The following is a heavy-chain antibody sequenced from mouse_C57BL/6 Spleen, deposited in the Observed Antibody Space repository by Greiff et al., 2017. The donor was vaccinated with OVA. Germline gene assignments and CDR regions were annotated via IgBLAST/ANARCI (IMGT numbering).Heavy chain of an antibody. Sequence: EVQLQQSGAELVRPGASVKLSCTASGFNIKDDYMHWVKQRPEQGLEWIGWIDPENGDTEYASKFQGKATITADTSSNTAYLQLSSLTSEDTAVYYCTSMVTKAYWGQGTLVTVSA. CDR1: GFNIKDDY. V-gene: IGHV14-4*01. D-gene: IGHD2-2*01. CDR2: IDPENGDT. J-gene: IGHJ3*01. CDR3: TSMVTKAY.